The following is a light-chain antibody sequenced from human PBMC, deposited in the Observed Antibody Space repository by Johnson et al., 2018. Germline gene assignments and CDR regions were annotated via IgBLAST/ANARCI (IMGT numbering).Light chain of an antibody. V-gene: IGLV1-51*02. CDR1: SSNIGNNY. J-gene: IGLJ1*01. CDR3: GTGERSLSAGNF. CDR2: ENN. Sequence: QSVLTQPPSVSAAPGQKVTISCSGSSSNIGNNYVSWYQQLPGTAPKLLIYENNKRPPGIPDRFSGYKSGTSATLAITGLQTGDEADHYCGTGERSLSAGNFFGTGTKLTVL.